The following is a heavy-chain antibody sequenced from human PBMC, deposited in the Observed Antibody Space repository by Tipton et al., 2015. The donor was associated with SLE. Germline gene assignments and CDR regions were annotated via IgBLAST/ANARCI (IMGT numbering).Heavy chain of an antibody. Sequence: LRLSCTVSGGSISSHYWSWIRQPPGKGLEWIGYVYYSGSTNYNPSLKSRVTISVDTSKNQFSLKLSSVTAADTAVYYCARGDCSSTSCLDYWGQGTLVTVSS. CDR1: GGSISSHY. V-gene: IGHV4-59*11. CDR3: ARGDCSSTSCLDY. D-gene: IGHD2-2*01. J-gene: IGHJ4*02. CDR2: VYYSGST.